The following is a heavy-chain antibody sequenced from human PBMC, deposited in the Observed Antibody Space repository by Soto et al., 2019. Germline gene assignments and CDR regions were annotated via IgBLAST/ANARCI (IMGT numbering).Heavy chain of an antibody. CDR2: IIPIFGTA. CDR1: GGTFSSYA. J-gene: IGHJ6*02. Sequence: QVQLVQSGAEVKKPGSSVKVSCKASGGTFSSYAISWVRQAPGQGLEWMGGIIPIFGTANYAQKFQGRVTSTADESTSAAYRALRSLRSEDTAVYYCARASVGATTSSYAMVVWGQGTTVAVSS. CDR3: ARASVGATTSSYAMVV. V-gene: IGHV1-69*12. D-gene: IGHD1-26*01.